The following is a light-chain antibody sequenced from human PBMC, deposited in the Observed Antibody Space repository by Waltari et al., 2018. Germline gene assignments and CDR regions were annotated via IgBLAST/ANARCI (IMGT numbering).Light chain of an antibody. J-gene: IGKJ1*01. Sequence: EIVLTQSPGTLSLSLGERATVSCRASQSVSRAVAWYQQTPGQAPRLLIYGASTRATGIPDRFSGSGSGTDFSLTISRLEPDDFAVYYCQHYLRLPVTFGQGTTVEI. V-gene: IGKV3-20*01. CDR1: QSVSRA. CDR2: GAS. CDR3: QHYLRLPVT.